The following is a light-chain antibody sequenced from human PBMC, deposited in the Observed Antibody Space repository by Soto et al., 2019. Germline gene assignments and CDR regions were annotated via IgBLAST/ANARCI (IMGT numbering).Light chain of an antibody. CDR2: AAS. Sequence: DIQITQSPSSLSASVGDRVAITCLCSQNISSYLNWYQQKPVKAPKLLIYAASSLQSGVPSRFSGSGSGTDFTLTISSLQPEDFATYYCQQSYSTLITFGPGTKVDIK. J-gene: IGKJ3*01. CDR3: QQSYSTLIT. V-gene: IGKV1-39*01. CDR1: QNISSY.